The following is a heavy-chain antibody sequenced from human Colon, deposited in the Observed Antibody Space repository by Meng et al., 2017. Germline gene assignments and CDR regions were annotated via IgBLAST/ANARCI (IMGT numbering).Heavy chain of an antibody. CDR2: IIPILGAP. D-gene: IGHD5-24*01. V-gene: IGHV1-69*01. CDR3: AVQKDGYNSWYDN. Sequence: QVQLVESGADVKKPGSSMKVSCNASVGTFRRFTMTWVRRASGQGLEWMGEIIPILGAPNYAPTFQGRVTITADESTTSTYMELSSLTSEDTAVYYCAVQKDGYNSWYDNWGQGTLVTVSS. J-gene: IGHJ4*02. CDR1: VGTFRRFT.